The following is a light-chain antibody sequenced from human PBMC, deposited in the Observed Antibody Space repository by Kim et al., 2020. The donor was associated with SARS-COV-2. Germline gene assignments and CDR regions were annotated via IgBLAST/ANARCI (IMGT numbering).Light chain of an antibody. J-gene: IGKJ4*01. CDR2: AAS. CDR1: QSIGNY. V-gene: IGKV1-39*01. CDR3: QQSYSSPLT. Sequence: DIQMTQSPSSLSSSVGDTVTITCRTSQSIGNYLNWYRQKPGEAPNLLIYAASTLQTGVPLRFSGSGSGTDFTLTISSLQPEDFATYYCQQSYSSPLTFGGGTKVDIK.